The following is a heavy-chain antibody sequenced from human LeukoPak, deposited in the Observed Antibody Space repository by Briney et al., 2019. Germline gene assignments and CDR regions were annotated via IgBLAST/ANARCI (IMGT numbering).Heavy chain of an antibody. D-gene: IGHD2-2*01. CDR2: IRQDGSDK. V-gene: IGHV3-7*01. CDR1: GFTFSTYW. CDR3: TRDGGSAMPFDY. J-gene: IGHJ4*02. Sequence: GGSLRLSCAASGFTFSTYWMSWVRQAPGRGLEWVANIRQDGSDKYYVDSVKGRFTISRDNAKNSLYLQMNSLRAEDTAVYYCTRDGGSAMPFDYWGQGTLVTVSS.